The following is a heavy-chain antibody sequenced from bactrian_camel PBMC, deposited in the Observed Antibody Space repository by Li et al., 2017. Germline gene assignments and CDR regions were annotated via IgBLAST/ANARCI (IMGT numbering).Heavy chain of an antibody. CDR3: AADKWYHGGCQGELTTDFDS. CDR1: GYAYSTW. CDR2: NYTDHGDT. D-gene: IGHD3*01. Sequence: HVQLVESGGGSVQAGGSLRLSCTASGYAYSTWMAWFRQAPGKEREGIASNYTDHGDTYYADSVRGRFTISQDNAKSTVSLQMNSLKPEDTGMYYCAADKWYHGGCQGELTTDFDSWGQGTQVTVS. V-gene: IGHV3S6*01. J-gene: IGHJ6*01.